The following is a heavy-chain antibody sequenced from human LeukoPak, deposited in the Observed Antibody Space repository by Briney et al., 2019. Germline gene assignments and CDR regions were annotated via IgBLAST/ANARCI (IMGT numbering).Heavy chain of an antibody. D-gene: IGHD5-24*01. V-gene: IGHV4-61*01. CDR2: IYYSGST. J-gene: IGHJ4*02. CDR3: ASVRSGRYYFDY. CDR1: GGSVSSGSYY. Sequence: SETLSLTCTISGGSVSSGSYYWSWIRQPPGKGLEWIGYIYYSGSTNYSPSLKSRVTISVDTSKNQFSLKLTSVTAADTAVYYCASVRSGRYYFDYWGQGTLVTVSS.